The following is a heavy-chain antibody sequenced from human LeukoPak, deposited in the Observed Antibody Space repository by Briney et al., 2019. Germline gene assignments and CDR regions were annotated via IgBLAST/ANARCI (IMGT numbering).Heavy chain of an antibody. Sequence: SETLSLTCTVSGGSISSSNYYWGWIRQPPGKGLEWIGSIYYSGSTYYNPSLKSRVTISVDTSKNQFSLKLSSVTAADTAVYYCARSYGLGNLYYYYYVDVWGKGTTVTVSS. J-gene: IGHJ6*03. D-gene: IGHD3-10*01. CDR3: ARSYGLGNLYYYYYVDV. CDR1: GGSISSSNYY. V-gene: IGHV4-39*01. CDR2: IYYSGST.